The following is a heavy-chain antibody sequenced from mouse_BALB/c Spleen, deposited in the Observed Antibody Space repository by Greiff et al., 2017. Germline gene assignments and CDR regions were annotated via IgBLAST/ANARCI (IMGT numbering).Heavy chain of an antibody. CDR2: IYPYNGGT. Sequence: EVKLMESGPELVKPGASVKISCKASGYTFTDYNMHWVKQSHGKSLEWIGYIYPYNGGTGYNQKFKSKATLTVDNSSSTAYMELRSLTSEDSAVYYCARNYDYDPGLDYWGQGTTLTVSS. D-gene: IGHD2-4*01. CDR1: GYTFTDYN. V-gene: IGHV1S29*02. J-gene: IGHJ2*01. CDR3: ARNYDYDPGLDY.